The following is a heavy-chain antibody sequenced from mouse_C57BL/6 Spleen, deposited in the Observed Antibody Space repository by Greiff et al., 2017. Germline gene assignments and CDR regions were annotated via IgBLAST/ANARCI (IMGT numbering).Heavy chain of an antibody. CDR2: ISYDGST. D-gene: IGHD2-4*01. J-gene: IGHJ3*01. CDR1: GYSITSGYY. V-gene: IGHV3-6*01. CDR3: ARGRDDYDGFAY. Sequence: VQLKESGPGLVKPSQSLSLTCSVTGYSITSGYYWNWIRQFPGNKLEWMGYISYDGSTNYNPSLKNRISITRYTSKTPFFLKLNSVTTEDTATYYCARGRDDYDGFAYWGQGTLVTVSA.